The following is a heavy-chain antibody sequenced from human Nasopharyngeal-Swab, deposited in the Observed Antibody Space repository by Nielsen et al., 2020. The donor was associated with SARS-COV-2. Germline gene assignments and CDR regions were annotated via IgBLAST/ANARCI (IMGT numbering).Heavy chain of an antibody. CDR3: ARDHGSSSLNYYYYYYMDV. V-gene: IGHV1-18*01. D-gene: IGHD6-6*01. CDR2: ISAYNGNT. CDR1: GYTFTSYG. J-gene: IGHJ6*03. Sequence: ASVKVSCKASGYTFTSYGISWVRQAPGQGLEWMGWISAYNGNTNYAQKLQGRVTMTTDTSTSTAYMELRSLRSDDTAVYYYARDHGSSSLNYYYYYYMDVWGKGTTVTVSS.